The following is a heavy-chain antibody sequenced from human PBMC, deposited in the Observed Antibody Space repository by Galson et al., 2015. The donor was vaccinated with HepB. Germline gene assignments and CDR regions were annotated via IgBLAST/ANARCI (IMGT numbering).Heavy chain of an antibody. V-gene: IGHV1-69*13. J-gene: IGHJ4*02. CDR3: ASHPGIAVAGNFDY. Sequence: SVKVSCKASGGTFSSYAISWVRQAPGRGLEWMGGIIPIFGTANYAQKFQGRVTITADESTSTAYMELSSLRPEDTAVYYCASHPGIAVAGNFDYWGQGTLATVSS. CDR2: IIPIFGTA. D-gene: IGHD6-19*01. CDR1: GGTFSSYA.